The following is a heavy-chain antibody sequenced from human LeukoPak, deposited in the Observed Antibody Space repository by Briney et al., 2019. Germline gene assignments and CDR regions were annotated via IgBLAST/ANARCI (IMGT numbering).Heavy chain of an antibody. CDR2: IYTSGST. D-gene: IGHD6-13*01. J-gene: IGHJ5*02. V-gene: IGHV4-4*07. Sequence: PSETLSHTSTVPGGSISSYYWCWIRPPAGEGLERIWRIYTSGSTNYNTSLKSRVTLSVDTSKNQLSLKLSSVTAADTAVYYCARGLPPSYSSSWPNNWFDPWGQGTLVTVSS. CDR3: ARGLPPSYSSSWPNNWFDP. CDR1: GGSISSYY.